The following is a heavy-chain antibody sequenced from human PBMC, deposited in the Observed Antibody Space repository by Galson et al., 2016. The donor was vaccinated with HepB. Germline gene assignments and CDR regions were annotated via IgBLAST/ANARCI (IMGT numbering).Heavy chain of an antibody. CDR3: AKDSQSSSSMDYYFYSAMDV. J-gene: IGHJ6*02. Sequence: SLRLSCAASGFTFDDYAMHWVRQAPGKGLEWVSSINWKGTSIEYADSVKGRFAISRDNAKNSLYLQMNSLRTEDAALYYCAKDSQSSSSMDYYFYSAMDVWGQGTTVTVSS. CDR1: GFTFDDYA. V-gene: IGHV3-9*01. D-gene: IGHD2-21*01. CDR2: INWKGTSI.